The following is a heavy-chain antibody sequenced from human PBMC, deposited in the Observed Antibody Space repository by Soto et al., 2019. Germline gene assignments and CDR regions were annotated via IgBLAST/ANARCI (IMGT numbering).Heavy chain of an antibody. CDR3: ARASYTMLTNYYLDH. J-gene: IGHJ4*02. CDR1: GYTLDRYD. V-gene: IGHV1-8*01. Sequence: GASVKVSCKASGYTLDRYDINWVRQATGQGLEWIGWMNPGSGDTGYAQNFQDRVTMTRNISINTAYIELNSLRFEDTAVYYCARASYTMLTNYYLDHWGQGTPVTVSS. CDR2: MNPGSGDT. D-gene: IGHD3-10*02.